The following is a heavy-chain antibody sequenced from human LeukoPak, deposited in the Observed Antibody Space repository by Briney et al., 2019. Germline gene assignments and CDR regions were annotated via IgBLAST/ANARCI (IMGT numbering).Heavy chain of an antibody. J-gene: IGHJ4*02. V-gene: IGHV4-34*01. D-gene: IGHD6-19*01. CDR1: GGSISSGGYY. Sequence: SETLSLTCAVSGGSISSGGYYWSWIRQPPGKGLEWIGEINHSGSTNYNPSLKSRVTISVDTSKNQFSLKLSSVTAADTAVYYCARGRGIRQWLVLSNFDYWGQGTLVTVSS. CDR2: INHSGST. CDR3: ARGRGIRQWLVLSNFDY.